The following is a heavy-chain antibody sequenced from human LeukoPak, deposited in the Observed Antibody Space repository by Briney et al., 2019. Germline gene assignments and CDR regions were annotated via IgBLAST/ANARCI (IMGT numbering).Heavy chain of an antibody. CDR3: ASFVVVPAAIPLWY. V-gene: IGHV3-48*01. J-gene: IGHJ4*02. CDR1: GFTFSSYS. CDR2: ISSSSSTI. D-gene: IGHD2-2*01. Sequence: PGGSLRHSCAASGFTFSSYSINWVRQAPGKGQEWVSYISSSSSTIYYADSVKGRFTISRDNAKNSLYLQMNSLRAEDTAVYYCASFVVVPAAIPLWYWGQGTLVTFSS.